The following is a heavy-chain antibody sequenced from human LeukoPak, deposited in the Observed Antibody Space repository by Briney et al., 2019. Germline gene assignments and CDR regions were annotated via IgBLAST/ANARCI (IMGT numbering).Heavy chain of an antibody. V-gene: IGHV3-21*01. J-gene: IGHJ5*02. CDR3: AREHRYCSGGSCYPWFDP. Sequence: GGSLRLSCAASGFIFSSYSMNWVRQAPGKGLEWVSSISSSSSYIYYADSVKGRFTISRDNAKNSLYLQMNSLRAEDTAVYYCAREHRYCSGGSCYPWFDPWGQGTLVTVSS. CDR1: GFIFSSYS. D-gene: IGHD2-15*01. CDR2: ISSSSSYI.